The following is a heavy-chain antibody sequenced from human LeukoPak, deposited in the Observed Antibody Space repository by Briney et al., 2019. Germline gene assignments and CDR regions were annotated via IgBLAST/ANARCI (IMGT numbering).Heavy chain of an antibody. D-gene: IGHD7-27*01. CDR2: IIPIFGTA. CDR3: AKNIALTGEFDS. V-gene: IGHV1-69*01. Sequence: SVKVSCKASGGTFSSYAISWVRQAPGQGLEWMGGIIPIFGTANYAQKFQGRVTITADESTSTAYMELSSLRSEDTAVYYCAKNIALTGEFDSWGQGTLVTVSS. CDR1: GGTFSSYA. J-gene: IGHJ4*02.